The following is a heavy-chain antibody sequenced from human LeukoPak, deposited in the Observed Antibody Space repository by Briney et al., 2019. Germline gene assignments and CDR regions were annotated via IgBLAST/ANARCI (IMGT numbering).Heavy chain of an antibody. Sequence: SETLSLTCSVSGDSISSSSSYWGWIRQPPGKGLEWIGSIYYSGSTYYHPSLKSRVTISVDTSKNQFSLNLSSVTAADTAVYYCARQRFYYYGSGSYYSFLSGFDYWGQGTLVTVSS. J-gene: IGHJ4*02. V-gene: IGHV4-39*01. D-gene: IGHD3-10*01. CDR3: ARQRFYYYGSGSYYSFLSGFDY. CDR1: GDSISSSSSY. CDR2: IYYSGST.